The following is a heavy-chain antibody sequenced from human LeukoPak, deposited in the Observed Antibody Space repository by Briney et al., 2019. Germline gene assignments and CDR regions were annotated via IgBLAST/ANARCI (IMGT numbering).Heavy chain of an antibody. CDR3: ARDPAGIAAHLDY. Sequence: GASVKVSCKASGYTFTGYYMHWVRQAPGQGLEWMGWINPNSGGTNYAQKFQGRVTMTRDTSISTAYMELSRLRSDDTAVYYCARDPAGIAAHLDYWGQGTLVTVSS. V-gene: IGHV1-2*02. CDR2: INPNSGGT. CDR1: GYTFTGYY. D-gene: IGHD6-13*01. J-gene: IGHJ4*02.